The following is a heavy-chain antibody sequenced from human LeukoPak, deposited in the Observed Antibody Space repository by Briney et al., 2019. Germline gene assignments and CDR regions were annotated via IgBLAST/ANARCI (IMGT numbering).Heavy chain of an antibody. CDR2: ISTAGDT. J-gene: IGHJ4*02. CDR1: GFTLSNYD. CDR3: VRAPPSTGWLVDH. D-gene: IGHD6-19*01. Sequence: PGGSLRLSCASSGFTLSNYDMLSVRQAAGKGLEWVSAISTAGDTYYPGSEKGRFTISRDNAKNSLYLQIRGLRVDDTAVYYCVRAPPSTGWLVDHCGQGTLVTVSS. V-gene: IGHV3-13*04.